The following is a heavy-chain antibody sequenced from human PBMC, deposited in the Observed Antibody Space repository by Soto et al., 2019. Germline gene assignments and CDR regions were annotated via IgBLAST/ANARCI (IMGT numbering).Heavy chain of an antibody. CDR3: VRDPDALDV. J-gene: IGHJ6*02. CDR1: GFTFSSYS. D-gene: IGHD2-2*01. Sequence: GGSLRLSCEASGFTFSSYSMNWVRQAPGKGLEWVSYIRSSGSPIYYADFVKGRFTISRDNAKNSLSLQMNSLRVEDTAVYYCVRDPDALDVWGQGTTVTVSS. CDR2: IRSSGSPI. V-gene: IGHV3-48*01.